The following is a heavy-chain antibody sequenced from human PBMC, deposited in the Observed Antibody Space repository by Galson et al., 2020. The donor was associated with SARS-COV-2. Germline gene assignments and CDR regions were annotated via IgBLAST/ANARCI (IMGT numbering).Heavy chain of an antibody. J-gene: IGHJ2*01. CDR2: FSRSGISI. CDR3: ARALHGYKFFGL. V-gene: IGHV3-11*04. CDR1: GLYFRDNY. D-gene: IGHD5-12*01. Sequence: NSGGSLRLSCAASGLYFRDNYMSWIRQAPGKGLEWLAFFSRSGISIYYASSVEGRFTISRDNAKNSLSLQMNSLRVEDTAVYYCARALHGYKFFGLWGRGTLVPVPS.